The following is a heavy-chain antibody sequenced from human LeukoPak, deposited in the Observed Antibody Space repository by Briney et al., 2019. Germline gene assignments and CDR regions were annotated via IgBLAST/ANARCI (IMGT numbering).Heavy chain of an antibody. CDR2: INTNTGNP. J-gene: IGHJ6*03. CDR3: ARDRVGWFGELLRTPRNNYYYMDV. CDR1: GYTFTSYA. V-gene: IGHV7-4-1*02. D-gene: IGHD3-10*01. Sequence: ASVKVSCKASGYTFTSYAMNWVRQAPGQGLEWMGWINTNTGNPTYAQGFTGRFVFSLDTSVSTAYLQISSLKAEDTAVYYCARDRVGWFGELLRTPRNNYYYMDVWGKGTTVTVSS.